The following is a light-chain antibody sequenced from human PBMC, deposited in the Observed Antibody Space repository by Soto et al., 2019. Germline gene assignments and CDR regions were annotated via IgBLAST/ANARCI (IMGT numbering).Light chain of an antibody. CDR3: LSFDSSLSVV. CDR1: SSNIGAGYD. J-gene: IGLJ2*01. Sequence: QSVLTQPPSVSGAPGQSVTISCTGSSSNIGAGYDVHWYQQLPGRAPKLLIYGNTNRPSGVPDRFSGSKSGTSASLAITGLQAEYEADYYCLSFDSSLSVVFGGGTQLTVL. V-gene: IGLV1-40*01. CDR2: GNT.